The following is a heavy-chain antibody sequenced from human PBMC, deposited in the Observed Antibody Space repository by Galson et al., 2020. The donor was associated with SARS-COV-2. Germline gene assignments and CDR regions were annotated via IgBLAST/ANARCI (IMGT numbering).Heavy chain of an antibody. CDR2: ISGSGGTT. CDR1: GFTFNNYA. CDR3: VRVVGGPAIGEDAFAV. J-gene: IGHJ3*01. D-gene: IGHD2-15*01. Sequence: GESLKISCAASGFTFNNYAMSWFRQTPGKGLEWVSSISGSGGTTYYADSVKGRFAISRDNSKNTLFLQMNSLRAEDTAVYYCVRVVGGPAIGEDAFAVWGQGTMVTVS. V-gene: IGHV3-23*01.